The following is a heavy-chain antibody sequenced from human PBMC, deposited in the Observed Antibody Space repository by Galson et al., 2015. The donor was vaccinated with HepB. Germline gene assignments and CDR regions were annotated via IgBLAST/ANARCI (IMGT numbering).Heavy chain of an antibody. CDR2: IIPIFGTA. V-gene: IGHV1-69*13. J-gene: IGHJ6*03. Sequence: SVKVSCKASGGTFSSYAISWVRQAPGQGLEWMGGIIPIFGTANYAQKFQGRVTITADESTSTAYMELSSLRSEDTAVYYCARGRFLEWPTYYYYMDVWGKGTTVTVSS. CDR3: ARGRFLEWPTYYYYMDV. D-gene: IGHD3-3*01. CDR1: GGTFSSYA.